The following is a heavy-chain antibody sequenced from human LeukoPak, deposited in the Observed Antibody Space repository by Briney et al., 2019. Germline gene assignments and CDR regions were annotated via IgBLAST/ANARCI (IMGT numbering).Heavy chain of an antibody. D-gene: IGHD6-19*01. CDR2: ISFDGSNK. V-gene: IGHV3-30*04. CDR3: ATPEKQWHIFDY. Sequence: GGSLRLSCAASGFTFSSYAMHWVRQAPGKGLEWVAVISFDGSNKYYADSVKGRFTISRDNSKNTLYLQMNNLRAEDTAVYYCATPEKQWHIFDYWGQGTLVTVSS. CDR1: GFTFSSYA. J-gene: IGHJ4*02.